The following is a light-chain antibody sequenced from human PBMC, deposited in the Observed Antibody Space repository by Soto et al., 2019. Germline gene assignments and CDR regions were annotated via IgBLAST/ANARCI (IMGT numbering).Light chain of an antibody. CDR1: SGSIGSSY. Sequence: NFMLTQPHSVSESPGKTVTISCTRSSGSIGSSYVQWYQQRPGSSPTTVIFEDNQRPTGVPVRFSGSIDSSSNSASLVISGLRNEDEADYYCQSYDTSNPLVFGGGTKVTVL. CDR3: QSYDTSNPLV. J-gene: IGLJ3*02. V-gene: IGLV6-57*01. CDR2: EDN.